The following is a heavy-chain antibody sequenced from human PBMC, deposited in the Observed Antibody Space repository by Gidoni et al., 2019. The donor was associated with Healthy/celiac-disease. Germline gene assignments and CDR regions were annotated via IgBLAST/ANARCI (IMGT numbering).Heavy chain of an antibody. J-gene: IGHJ1*01. CDR3: AKDLTKWGGRPRRENEYFQH. CDR1: GFTFSSYA. Sequence: EVQLLESGGGLVQPGGSLRLSCAASGFTFSSYAMSWVRQAPGKGLEWVSGISGSGGSTYYADSVKGRFTISRDNSKNTLYLQMNSLRAEDTAVYYCAKDLTKWGGRPRRENEYFQHWGQGTLVTVSS. V-gene: IGHV3-23*01. D-gene: IGHD3-16*01. CDR2: ISGSGGST.